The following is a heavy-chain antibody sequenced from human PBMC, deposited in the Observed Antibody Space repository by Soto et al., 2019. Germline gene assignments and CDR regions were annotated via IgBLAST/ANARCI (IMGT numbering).Heavy chain of an antibody. J-gene: IGHJ4*02. V-gene: IGHV4-34*01. CDR1: SGSFSGYY. Sequence: SETLSLTCPIYSGSFSGYYWSWIRQPPGKGLEWIGEISQSGNTNYSPSLKSRVSISIDTSKKQFSLNLASVSAADTAVYYCARAPKVSGSSQTRPDFWGQGTLVTVSS. CDR3: ARAPKVSGSSQTRPDF. CDR2: ISQSGNT. D-gene: IGHD6-6*01.